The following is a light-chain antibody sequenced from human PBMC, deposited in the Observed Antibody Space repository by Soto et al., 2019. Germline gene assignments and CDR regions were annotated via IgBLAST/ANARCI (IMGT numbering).Light chain of an antibody. CDR3: QQRSNWPIT. V-gene: IGKV3-11*01. J-gene: IGKJ5*01. CDR2: DAS. CDR1: QSVSSN. Sequence: EILLTQSPGTLSFSPGEISTLSCRCSQSVSSNSLAWYQQIPGQAPRLLIYDASNRATGIPARFSGSGSGTDFTLTISILEPEDFAVYYCQQRSNWPITFGQGTRLEIK.